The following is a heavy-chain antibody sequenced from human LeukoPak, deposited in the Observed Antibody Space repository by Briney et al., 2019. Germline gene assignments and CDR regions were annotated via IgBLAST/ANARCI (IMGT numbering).Heavy chain of an antibody. CDR2: ISWNSGSI. V-gene: IGHV3-9*01. Sequence: GGSLRLSCAASGFTFDNYAMHWVRQAPGKGLEWVSGISWNSGSIGYADSVKGRFTISRDNAKNSLYLQMNSLRAEDTALYYCAIGAGGWYVFDYWGQGTLVTVSS. D-gene: IGHD6-19*01. CDR3: AIGAGGWYVFDY. CDR1: GFTFDNYA. J-gene: IGHJ4*02.